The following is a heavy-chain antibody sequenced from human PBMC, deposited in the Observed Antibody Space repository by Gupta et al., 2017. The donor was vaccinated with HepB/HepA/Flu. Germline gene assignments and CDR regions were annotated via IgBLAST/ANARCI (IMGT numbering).Heavy chain of an antibody. CDR1: GFTFNSYE. V-gene: IGHV3-48*03. CDR2: ISTSGRTI. Sequence: QLVESGGGLVQPGGSLRLSCAASGFTFNSYELNWVRQAPGKGLEWVSYISTSGRTIYYADSVKGRFTISRDNAKNSLYLQMDFLRAEDTAVYYCTREGEVPPDFYYYYGMDVWGQGTTVTVSS. CDR3: TREGEVPPDFYYYYGMDV. J-gene: IGHJ6*02. D-gene: IGHD2-2*01.